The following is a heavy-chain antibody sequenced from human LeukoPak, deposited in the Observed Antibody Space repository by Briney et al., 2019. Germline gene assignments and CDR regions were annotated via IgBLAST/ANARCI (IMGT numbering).Heavy chain of an antibody. V-gene: IGHV4-34*01. CDR3: ARGLYYYYSSGVWDY. D-gene: IGHD3-22*01. J-gene: IGHJ4*02. CDR1: GGSFRGYY. CDR2: INHSGST. Sequence: SETLSLTCAVYGGSFRGYYWSWIRQPPGKGLEWIGEINHSGSTNYNPSLKSRVTISVDTSKHQFSLKLSSVTAADTAVYYCARGLYYYYSSGVWDYWGQGTLVTVSS.